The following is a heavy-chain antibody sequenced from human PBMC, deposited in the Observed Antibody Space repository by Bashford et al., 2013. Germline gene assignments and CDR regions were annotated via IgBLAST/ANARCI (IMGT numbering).Heavy chain of an antibody. D-gene: IGHD2-15*01. CDR3: ARGKGYCSGGSCYTGAQSYYYYGMDV. CDR2: IIPIFGTA. CDR1: GGTFSSYA. V-gene: IGHV1-69*13. J-gene: IGHJ6*04. Sequence: SVKVSCKASGGTFSSYAISWVRQAPGQGLEWMGGIIPIFGTANYAQKFQGRVTITADESTSTAYMELSSLRSEDTAVYYCARGKGYCSGGSCYTGAQSYYYYGMDVWGQRDHGHRLL.